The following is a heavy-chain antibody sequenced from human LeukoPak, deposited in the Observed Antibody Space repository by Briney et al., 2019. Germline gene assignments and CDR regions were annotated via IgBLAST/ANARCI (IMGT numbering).Heavy chain of an antibody. J-gene: IGHJ5*02. CDR2: ISDSGGST. CDR1: AFTLNNYA. CDR3: AKETAAAGYNWFVP. V-gene: IGHV3-23*01. D-gene: IGHD6-13*01. Sequence: GGSLRLSCTASAFTLNNYAMNWVRQAPGQGLEWVSGISDSGGSTYYADSVKGRFTISRDNSKNTLYLQMNSLRAEDTAVYYRAKETAAAGYNWFVPWGQGGLVSVSS.